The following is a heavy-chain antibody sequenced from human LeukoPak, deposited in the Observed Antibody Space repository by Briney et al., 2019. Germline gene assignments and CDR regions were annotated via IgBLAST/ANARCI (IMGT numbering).Heavy chain of an antibody. CDR3: AKKSGSGTDPLDC. V-gene: IGHV3-23*01. D-gene: IGHD3-10*01. J-gene: IGHJ4*02. CDR1: GFRFSTYS. Sequence: PGGSLRLSCVASGFRFSTYSMSWVRQTPEKGLEWVSVISDNGDITKYADSVRGRFTMSRDNSKNTLFLQMNTLRADDTALYYCAKKSGSGTDPLDCWGQGTLVTVSS. CDR2: ISDNGDIT.